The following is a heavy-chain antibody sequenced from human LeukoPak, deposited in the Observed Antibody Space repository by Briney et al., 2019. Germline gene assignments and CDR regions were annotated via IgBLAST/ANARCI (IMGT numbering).Heavy chain of an antibody. V-gene: IGHV3-23*01. CDR1: GFTFSTSA. D-gene: IGHD2-2*01. CDR3: AKDRALIVVVPDAFDI. J-gene: IGHJ3*02. Sequence: PGGSLRLSCAASGFTFSTSAMSWVRQAPGKGLEWVSAISGSGGSTYYADSVKGRFTISRDNSKNTLYLQMNSLRAEDTAVYYCAKDRALIVVVPDAFDIWGQGTMVTVSS. CDR2: ISGSGGST.